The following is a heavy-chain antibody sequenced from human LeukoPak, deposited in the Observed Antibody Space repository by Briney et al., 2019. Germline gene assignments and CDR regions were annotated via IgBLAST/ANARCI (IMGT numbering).Heavy chain of an antibody. V-gene: IGHV4-34*01. J-gene: IGHJ4*02. CDR2: INHSGST. CDR1: GGSFSGYY. D-gene: IGHD5-24*01. CDR3: ARGRRWLQVFGY. Sequence: PSETLSLTCAVYGGSFSGYYWSWIRQPPGKGLEWIGEINHSGSTNYNPSLKSRVTISVDTSKNQFSLKLSTVTAADTAVYYCARGRRWLQVFGYWGRGTLVTVSS.